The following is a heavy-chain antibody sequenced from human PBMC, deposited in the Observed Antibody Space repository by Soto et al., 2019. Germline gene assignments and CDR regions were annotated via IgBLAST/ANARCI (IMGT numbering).Heavy chain of an antibody. CDR3: ARSREFDY. CDR2: IFPSGTT. CDR1: GGSLSGATYS. Sequence: SEPLSLTCGVSGGSLSGATYSWNWIRQPPGKGLEWIGYIFPSGTTYYNPSLKSRVTISIDVSKNQFSLSLRSLTAADTAVYYCARSREFDYWSQGTLVTVSS. V-gene: IGHV4-30-2*01. J-gene: IGHJ4*02.